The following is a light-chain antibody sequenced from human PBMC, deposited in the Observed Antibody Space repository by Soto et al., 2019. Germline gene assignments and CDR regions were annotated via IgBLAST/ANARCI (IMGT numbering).Light chain of an antibody. CDR2: GAS. CDR1: QSVSSN. V-gene: IGKV3-15*01. J-gene: IGKJ2*02. Sequence: EIVMTQSPATLSVSPGERATLSCRASQSVSSNLAWYQQKPGQAPRLVMYGASTRATDTPARFSGSGSGTEFTLTISSLQSEDFAVYYCQQYNRRPPTCTFGQGTKLEIK. CDR3: QQYNRRPPTCT.